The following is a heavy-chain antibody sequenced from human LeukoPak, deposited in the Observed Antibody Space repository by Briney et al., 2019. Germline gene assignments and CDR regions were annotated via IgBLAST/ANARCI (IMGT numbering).Heavy chain of an antibody. V-gene: IGHV3-74*01. Sequence: GGPLRLSCAASGFTFSSYWMHWVRQAPGKGLVWVSRINSDGSSTSYADSVKGRFTISRDNAKNTLYLQMNSLRAEDTAVYYCARDDLACCGGDCLIDYWGQGTLVTVSS. J-gene: IGHJ4*02. CDR3: ARDDLACCGGDCLIDY. CDR2: INSDGSST. CDR1: GFTFSSYW. D-gene: IGHD2-21*02.